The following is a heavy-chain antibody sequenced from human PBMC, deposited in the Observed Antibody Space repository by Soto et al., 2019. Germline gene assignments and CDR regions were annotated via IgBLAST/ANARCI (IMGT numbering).Heavy chain of an antibody. CDR1: GFTFDDYA. Sequence: EVQLVESGGGLVQPGRSLRLSCAASGFTFDDYAMHWVRQAPGKGLEWVSGISWNSGSIGYADSVKGRFTISRDNAKNSLYLQMNSLRAEDTALYYCAKGKRPSARFGELLDGPFYYWGQGTLVTVSS. CDR3: AKGKRPSARFGELLDGPFYY. V-gene: IGHV3-9*01. J-gene: IGHJ4*02. CDR2: ISWNSGSI. D-gene: IGHD3-10*01.